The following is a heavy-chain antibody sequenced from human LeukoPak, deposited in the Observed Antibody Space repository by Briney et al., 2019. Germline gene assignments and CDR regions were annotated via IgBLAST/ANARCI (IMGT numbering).Heavy chain of an antibody. CDR1: GGSFSGYY. V-gene: IGHV4-34*01. CDR3: ARGIVGTTVSFDY. Sequence: SETLSLPCAVYGGSFSGYYWSWIRQPPGKGLEWIGEINHSGSTNYNPSLKSRVTISVDTSKNQFSLKLSSVTAADTAVYYCARGIVGTTVSFDYWGQGTLVTVSS. CDR2: INHSGST. J-gene: IGHJ4*02. D-gene: IGHD1-26*01.